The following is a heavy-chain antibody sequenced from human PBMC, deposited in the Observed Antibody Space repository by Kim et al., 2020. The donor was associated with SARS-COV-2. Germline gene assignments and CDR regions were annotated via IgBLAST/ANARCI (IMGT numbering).Heavy chain of an antibody. CDR3: ARDPVVGANSGMDV. D-gene: IGHD1-26*01. V-gene: IGHV3-7*01. Sequence: GGSLRLSCAASGFTFSRYWMNWVRQAPGKGLEWVANIKQDGSEKYYVDSVEGRFTISRDNANNSLYLQLNSLRAEDKAVYYCARDPVVGANSGMDVWGQGTAVTVSS. CDR2: IKQDGSEK. CDR1: GFTFSRYW. J-gene: IGHJ6*02.